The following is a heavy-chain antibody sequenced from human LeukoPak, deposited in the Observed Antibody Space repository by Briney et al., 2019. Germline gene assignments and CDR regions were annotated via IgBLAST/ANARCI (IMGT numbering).Heavy chain of an antibody. V-gene: IGHV3-30*18. CDR2: ILYDGSNK. D-gene: IGHD1-26*01. Sequence: GGSLRLSCAASGFTFSSYGMHWVREAPGKGLEWVAVILYDGSNKYYADSGKGRFTISKDNSKNTLYLQMNSLRAEDTAVDNSANWGPGGAAYYFDYWCRGTLVTVSA. CDR3: ANWGPGGAAYYFDY. CDR1: GFTFSSYG. J-gene: IGHJ4*02.